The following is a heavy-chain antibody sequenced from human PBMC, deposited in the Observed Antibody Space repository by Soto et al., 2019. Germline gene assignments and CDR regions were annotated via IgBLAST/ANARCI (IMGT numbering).Heavy chain of an antibody. Sequence: QVQLVQSGDEVKKPGASVKVSCKASGYIFVNYGIAWVRQAPRQGLEWMGWIGPYTGNTHSASKVQGRLTMTTDTSTSTAYMDLGSLTSDDTAVYYCVMMDNYVTPTPQDVWGQGTTVTVSS. CDR3: VMMDNYVTPTPQDV. V-gene: IGHV1-18*01. CDR1: GYIFVNYG. D-gene: IGHD3-16*01. J-gene: IGHJ6*02. CDR2: IGPYTGNT.